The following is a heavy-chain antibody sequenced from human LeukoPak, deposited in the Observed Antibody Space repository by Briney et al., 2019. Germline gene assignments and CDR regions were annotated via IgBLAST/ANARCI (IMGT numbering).Heavy chain of an antibody. Sequence: SETLSLTCTVSGGSISSYYWSWIRQPAGKGLEWIGRIYTSGSTNYNPSLKSRVTMSVDTSKNQFSLKLSSVTAADTAVYYCARDLRVVVPAAIGGVAFDIWGQGTMVTVSS. V-gene: IGHV4-4*07. CDR3: ARDLRVVVPAAIGGVAFDI. J-gene: IGHJ3*02. D-gene: IGHD2-2*01. CDR1: GGSISSYY. CDR2: IYTSGST.